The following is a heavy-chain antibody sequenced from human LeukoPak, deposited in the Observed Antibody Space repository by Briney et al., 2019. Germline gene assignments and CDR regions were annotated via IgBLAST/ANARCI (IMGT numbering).Heavy chain of an antibody. D-gene: IGHD1-26*01. J-gene: IGHJ4*02. V-gene: IGHV1-18*01. CDR2: ISAYNGNT. CDR3: ARRLVGATTCFDY. CDR1: GYTFTSYG. Sequence: ASVKVSCKASGYTFTSYGISWVRQAPGQGLEWMGWISAYNGNTNYAQKLQGRVTMTTDTSTSTAYTELRSLRSDDTAVYYCARRLVGATTCFDYWGQGTLVTVSS.